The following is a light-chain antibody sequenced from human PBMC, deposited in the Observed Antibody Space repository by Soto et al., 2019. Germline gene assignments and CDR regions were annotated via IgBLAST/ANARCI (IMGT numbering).Light chain of an antibody. CDR2: SSS. CDR1: QNIADY. J-gene: IGKJ4*01. CDR3: LQTFTTHIN. Sequence: DIQMTQSPSSLSASAGDTVTITCRASQNIADYLSWYQQKPGKAPKLLMYSSSILHDGASSRFSGDGSGTAFTLTITGLQPGDFAPYYCLQTFTTHINIGGGTTVEVK. V-gene: IGKV1-39*01.